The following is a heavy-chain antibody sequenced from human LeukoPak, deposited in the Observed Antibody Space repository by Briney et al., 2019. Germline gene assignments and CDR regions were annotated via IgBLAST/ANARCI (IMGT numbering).Heavy chain of an antibody. Sequence: GGSLRLSCAASGFTVSSKYMSWVRQAPGKGLEWVSVIYSGGSTYYADSVKGRFTISRDNSKNTLYLQMNSLRAEDTAVYYCARGYYDSSGYYYLDYWGQGTLVTVSS. D-gene: IGHD3-22*01. CDR2: IYSGGST. CDR1: GFTVSSKY. CDR3: ARGYYDSSGYYYLDY. J-gene: IGHJ4*02. V-gene: IGHV3-53*01.